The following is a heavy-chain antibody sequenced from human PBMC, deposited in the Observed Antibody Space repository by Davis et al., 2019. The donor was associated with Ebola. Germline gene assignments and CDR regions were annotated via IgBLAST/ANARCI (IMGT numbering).Heavy chain of an antibody. CDR1: GFTFSSYV. Sequence: GESLKISCAASGFTFSSYVMHWVRQAPGKGLEWVAVISYDGGNKYYADSVTGRFIISRDNSQNTLYLQMNSLRAEDTAVYYCARDQGAFDIWGQGTMVTVSS. V-gene: IGHV3-30-3*01. CDR2: ISYDGGNK. J-gene: IGHJ3*02. CDR3: ARDQGAFDI.